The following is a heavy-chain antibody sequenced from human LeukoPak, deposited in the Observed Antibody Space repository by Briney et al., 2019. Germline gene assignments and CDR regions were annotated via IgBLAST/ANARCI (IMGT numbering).Heavy chain of an antibody. CDR1: GGTFSSYA. CDR2: IIPIFGTA. J-gene: IGHJ3*02. D-gene: IGHD2-21*02. V-gene: IGHV1-69*05. CDR3: ARDVTSIVVVTANYGDQVGDAFDI. Sequence: SVKVSCKASGGTFSSYAISWVRQAPGQGLEWMGGIIPIFGTANYAQKFQGRVTITTDESTSTAYMELSSLRSEDTAVYYCARDVTSIVVVTANYGDQVGDAFDIWGQGTMVTVSS.